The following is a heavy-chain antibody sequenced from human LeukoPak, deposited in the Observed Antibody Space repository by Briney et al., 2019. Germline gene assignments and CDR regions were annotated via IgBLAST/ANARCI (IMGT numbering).Heavy chain of an antibody. CDR1: GYTFTSYD. D-gene: IGHD6-13*01. CDR3: ARGVYTGYSSSYDY. Sequence: ASVKVSCKASGYTFTSYDINCVRQATGQGLEWMGWMNPNSGNTGYAQKFQGRVTMTRNTSISTAYMELSSLRSEDTAVYYCARGVYTGYSSSYDYWGQGTLVTVSS. CDR2: MNPNSGNT. J-gene: IGHJ4*02. V-gene: IGHV1-8*01.